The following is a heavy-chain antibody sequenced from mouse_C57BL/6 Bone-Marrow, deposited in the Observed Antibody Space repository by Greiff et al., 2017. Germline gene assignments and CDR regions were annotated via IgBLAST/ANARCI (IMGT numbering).Heavy chain of an antibody. CDR2: INPYNGGT. J-gene: IGHJ4*01. CDR3: ARPLLRYPFYAMDY. D-gene: IGHD1-1*01. Sequence: EVQLEKSGPELVKPGASVKMSCKASGYTFTDYYMNWVKQSHGKSLEWIGVINPYNGGTSYNQKFKGKATLTVDKSSSTAYMELNSLTSEDSAVYYCARPLLRYPFYAMDYWGQGTSVTVSS. CDR1: GYTFTDYY. V-gene: IGHV1-19*01.